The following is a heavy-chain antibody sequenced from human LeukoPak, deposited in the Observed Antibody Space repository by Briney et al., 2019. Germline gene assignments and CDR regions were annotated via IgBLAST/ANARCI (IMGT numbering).Heavy chain of an antibody. CDR1: GFTFSSYA. J-gene: IGHJ4*02. V-gene: IGHV3-30-3*01. Sequence: GGSLRLSCAASGFTFSSYAMHWVRQAPGKGLEWVAVISYDGSNKYYADSVKGRFTISRDNSKNTLYLQMNSLRAEDTAVYYCARDFYYYGSGSYPRYWGQGTLVTVSS. D-gene: IGHD3-10*01. CDR2: ISYDGSNK. CDR3: ARDFYYYGSGSYPRY.